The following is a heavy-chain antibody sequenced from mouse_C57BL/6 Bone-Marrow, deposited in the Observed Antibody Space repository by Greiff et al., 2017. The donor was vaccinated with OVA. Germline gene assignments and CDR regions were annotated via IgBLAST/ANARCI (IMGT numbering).Heavy chain of an antibody. CDR2: ISYDGSN. J-gene: IGHJ2*01. CDR3: ARVHYGSSYYFDY. V-gene: IGHV3-6*01. CDR1: GYSITSGYY. Sequence: EVKLQESGPGLVKPSQSLSLTCSVTGYSITSGYYWNWIRQFPGNKLEWMGYISYDGSNNYNPSLKNRISITRDTSKNQFFLKLNSVTTEDTATYYCARVHYGSSYYFDYWGQGTTLTVSS. D-gene: IGHD1-1*01.